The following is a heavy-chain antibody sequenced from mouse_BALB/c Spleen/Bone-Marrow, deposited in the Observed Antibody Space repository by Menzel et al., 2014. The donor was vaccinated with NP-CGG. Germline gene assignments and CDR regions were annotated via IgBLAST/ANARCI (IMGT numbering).Heavy chain of an antibody. D-gene: IGHD1-1*01. V-gene: IGHV4-1*02. CDR1: GFDFSRYW. CDR3: TRLTYYVLSDY. CDR2: INPESSTI. Sequence: EVQVVESGGGLVQPGGSLKLSCTASGFDFSRYWMSWVRQAPGKGLEWIGEINPESSTINYTPSLKDKFIISRDNAKNTLYLQMSKLRSEDTALYYCTRLTYYVLSDYWGQCTTLTVSS. J-gene: IGHJ2*01.